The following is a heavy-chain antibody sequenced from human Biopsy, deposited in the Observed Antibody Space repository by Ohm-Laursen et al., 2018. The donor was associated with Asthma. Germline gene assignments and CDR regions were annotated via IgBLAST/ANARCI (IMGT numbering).Heavy chain of an antibody. Sequence: SLRLSCSASGFSFSKYGIHWVRQAPGKGLEWVAVIWYDGGYKDNADPVKGRFTISRDNSRNTLYLQKSSLRADDTAVYYCARAGESDLVGGLDVWGQGTTVIVS. CDR3: ARAGESDLVGGLDV. D-gene: IGHD2-21*01. J-gene: IGHJ6*02. CDR2: IWYDGGYK. V-gene: IGHV3-30*19. CDR1: GFSFSKYG.